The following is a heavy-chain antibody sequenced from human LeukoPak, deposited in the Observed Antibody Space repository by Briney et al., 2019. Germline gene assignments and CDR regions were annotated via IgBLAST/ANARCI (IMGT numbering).Heavy chain of an antibody. Sequence: GGSLRLSCAASGFTFSSYDMNWVRQAPGKGLEWVSGISGSGGGTYYADSVTGRFTISRDNSKNTLYLQMKSLRAEDTAVYYCAKGQTSGGWYEGNLDYWGQGTLVTVSS. V-gene: IGHV3-23*01. CDR2: ISGSGGGT. CDR3: AKGQTSGGWYEGNLDY. D-gene: IGHD6-19*01. CDR1: GFTFSSYD. J-gene: IGHJ4*02.